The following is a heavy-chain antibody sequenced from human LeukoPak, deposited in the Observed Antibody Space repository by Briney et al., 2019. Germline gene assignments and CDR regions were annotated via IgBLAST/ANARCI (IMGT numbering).Heavy chain of an antibody. D-gene: IGHD3-10*01. J-gene: IGHJ6*03. Sequence: GGSLRLSCAASGFTFSNYEMNWVRQAPGKGLEWVSYISSSGGTIHYADSVQGRFTMSRDNAKNSLYLQMNSLRAEDTAVYYCAGAVWSFQYHYMDVWGKGTTVTISS. CDR1: GFTFSNYE. CDR3: AGAVWSFQYHYMDV. V-gene: IGHV3-48*03. CDR2: ISSSGGTI.